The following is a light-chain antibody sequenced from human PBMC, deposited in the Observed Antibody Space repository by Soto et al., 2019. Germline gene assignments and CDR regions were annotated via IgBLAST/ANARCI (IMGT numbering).Light chain of an antibody. J-gene: IGKJ2*01. CDR2: GAS. CDR1: QNLDTRY. CDR3: QQFHISPYT. Sequence: EIVLTQSPGTLSVSPGESATLSCRTSQNLDTRYLAWYQQKPGQSPRLLLDGASTRATGIPDRFSGRGSGAHFTLTISRLEPEDFAVYFCQQFHISPYTFGQGTKLEIK. V-gene: IGKV3-20*01.